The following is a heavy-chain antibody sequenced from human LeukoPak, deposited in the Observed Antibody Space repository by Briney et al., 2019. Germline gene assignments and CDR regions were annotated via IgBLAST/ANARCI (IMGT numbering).Heavy chain of an antibody. CDR1: GFTFRNYG. Sequence: GGSLRLSCAASGFTFRNYGMQWVRHAPGKGLESVAVVSYDGVTTFYADSVKGRFTISRDNSKNTLDLQMFSLRVEDTAVYYCAKEPNSYSSGWYFEDWGQGTLVTVSS. CDR2: VSYDGVTT. V-gene: IGHV3-30*18. CDR3: AKEPNSYSSGWYFED. D-gene: IGHD6-25*01. J-gene: IGHJ1*01.